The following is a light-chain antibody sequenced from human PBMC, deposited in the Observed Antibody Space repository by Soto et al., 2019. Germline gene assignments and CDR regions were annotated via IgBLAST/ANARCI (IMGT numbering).Light chain of an antibody. J-gene: IGLJ2*01. CDR3: CSYAGSHTF. V-gene: IGLV2-11*01. Sequence: QSALTQPRSVSGSPGQSVTISCTGTNNDIGVYNFVSWYQQHPGKAPKLIIYDVTARPSGVPDRFSGSKSDTTASLTIYGLQGEDEADYYCCSYAGSHTFFGGGTKLTVL. CDR2: DVT. CDR1: NNDIGVYNF.